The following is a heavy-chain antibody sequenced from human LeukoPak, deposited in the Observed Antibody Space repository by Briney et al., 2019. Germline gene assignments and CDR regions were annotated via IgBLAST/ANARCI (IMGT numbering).Heavy chain of an antibody. V-gene: IGHV3-33*06. J-gene: IGHJ4*02. D-gene: IGHD1-20*01. CDR1: GFTFSSYG. Sequence: GRSLRLSCAASGFTFSSYGMHWVRQAPGKGLEWVAVIWYDGSNKYYADSVKGRLTISRDNSKNTLYLQMNSLRAEDTAVYYCAKERSITGDFDYWGQGTLVTVSS. CDR2: IWYDGSNK. CDR3: AKERSITGDFDY.